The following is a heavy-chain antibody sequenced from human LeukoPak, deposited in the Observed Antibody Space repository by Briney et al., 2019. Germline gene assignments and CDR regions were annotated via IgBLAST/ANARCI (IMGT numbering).Heavy chain of an antibody. CDR2: IKSKTDGGTT. CDR1: GFTFSNAW. CDR3: TTDLWFGELFGIDY. V-gene: IGHV3-15*01. D-gene: IGHD3-10*01. Sequence: PGGSLRLSCAASGFTFSNAWMSWVRQAPGKGLEWVGRIKSKTDGGTTDYAAPVKGRFTISRDDSKNTLYLQMNSLKTEDTAVYYCTTDLWFGELFGIDYWGQGTLVTVSS. J-gene: IGHJ4*02.